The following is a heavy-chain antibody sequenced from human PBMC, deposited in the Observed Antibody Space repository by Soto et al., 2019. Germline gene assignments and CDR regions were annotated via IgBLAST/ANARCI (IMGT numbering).Heavy chain of an antibody. V-gene: IGHV1-69*01. D-gene: IGHD3-22*01. J-gene: IGHJ4*02. CDR2: IIPIFATA. CDR1: GGTFSRNT. Sequence: QVQLVQSGAEVKKPGSSVKVSCKASGGTFSRNTFSWVRQAPGQGLEWMGGIIPIFATANYAQKFQGRLSITADESTSTIYMDLSSPRFEDTAIYYCARQFNSDSSGYFYAYWGQGTLVTVSS. CDR3: ARQFNSDSSGYFYAY.